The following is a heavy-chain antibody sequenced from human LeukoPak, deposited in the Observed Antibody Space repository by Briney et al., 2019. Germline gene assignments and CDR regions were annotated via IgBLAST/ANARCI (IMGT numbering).Heavy chain of an antibody. J-gene: IGHJ4*02. V-gene: IGHV1-3*02. Sequence: ASVKVSCKASGYTFTSYAMHWVRQAPGQRLEWMGWSNAGNGNTKYSQEFQGRVTITRDTSASTAYMELSSLRSEDTAVYYCASLNYYDTSGYFDYWGQGTLVTVSS. D-gene: IGHD3-22*01. CDR3: ASLNYYDTSGYFDY. CDR1: GYTFTSYA. CDR2: SNAGNGNT.